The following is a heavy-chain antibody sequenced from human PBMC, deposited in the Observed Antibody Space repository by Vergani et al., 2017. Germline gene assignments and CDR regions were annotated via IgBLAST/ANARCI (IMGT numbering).Heavy chain of an antibody. D-gene: IGHD2-15*01. Sequence: QVQLVQSGAEVKKPGSSVKVSCTASGGTFSSYTISWVRQAPGQGLEWMGSIIHILGIANYAQKFQGRVTITADKSTSTAYMELSSLRSEDTAVYYCARDLGYCSGGSCSYWGQGTLVTVSS. CDR1: GGTFSSYT. J-gene: IGHJ4*02. CDR3: ARDLGYCSGGSCSY. V-gene: IGHV1-69*08. CDR2: IIHILGIA.